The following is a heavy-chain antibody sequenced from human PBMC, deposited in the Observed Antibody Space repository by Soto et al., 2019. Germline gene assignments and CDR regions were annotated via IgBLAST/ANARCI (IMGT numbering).Heavy chain of an antibody. CDR2: IYYSGST. D-gene: IGHD6-13*01. J-gene: IGHJ5*02. CDR3: ARMTAAGTEWFDP. Sequence: KASETLSLTCTVSGGSISSYYWSWIRQPPGKGLEWIGYIYYSGSTNYNPSLKSRVTISVDTSKNQFSLKLSSVTAADTAVYYCARMTAAGTEWFDPWGQGTLVTVSS. CDR1: GGSISSYY. V-gene: IGHV4-59*01.